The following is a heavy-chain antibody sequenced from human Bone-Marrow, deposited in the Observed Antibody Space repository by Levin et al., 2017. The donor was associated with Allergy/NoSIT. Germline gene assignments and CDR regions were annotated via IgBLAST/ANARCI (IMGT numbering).Heavy chain of an antibody. D-gene: IGHD1-26*01. Sequence: PMASVKVSCAASGFTFSSYWMHWVRQAPGKGLVWVSRINTDGSTTNYADSVKGRFTISRDNAKNTLYLQMNSLRAEDTAVYYCARALIVGATSGGDYWGQGTLVTVSS. J-gene: IGHJ4*02. CDR1: GFTFSSYW. V-gene: IGHV3-74*01. CDR2: INTDGSTT. CDR3: ARALIVGATSGGDY.